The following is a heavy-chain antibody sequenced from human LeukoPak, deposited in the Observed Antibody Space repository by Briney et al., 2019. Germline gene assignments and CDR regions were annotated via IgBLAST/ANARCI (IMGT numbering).Heavy chain of an antibody. Sequence: SETLSLTCTVSGGSISSSGYYWSWIRQPAGKGLEWAGRIYSTGNTNYIPSLKTRVNLSVDTSKNQFSLKRSSVTAADTAVYYCASARDGHNYVGFDYWGQGTLVTVSS. J-gene: IGHJ4*02. CDR2: IYSTGNT. CDR1: GGSISSSGYY. D-gene: IGHD5-24*01. CDR3: ASARDGHNYVGFDY. V-gene: IGHV4-61*02.